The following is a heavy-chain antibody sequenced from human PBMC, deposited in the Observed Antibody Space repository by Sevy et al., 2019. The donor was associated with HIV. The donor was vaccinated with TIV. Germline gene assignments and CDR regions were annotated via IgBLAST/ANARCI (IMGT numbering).Heavy chain of an antibody. CDR1: GFTFSSYA. CDR2: ISGSGGST. V-gene: IGHV3-23*01. CDR3: AKAGLQGVWLPFDY. Sequence: GGSLRLSCAASGFTFSSYAMSWVRQAPGKGLEWVSAISGSGGSTYYADSVKARFTISRDNSKNTLYLQMNSLRAEDTAVYYCAKAGLQGVWLPFDYWGQGTLVTVSS. J-gene: IGHJ4*02. D-gene: IGHD3-22*01.